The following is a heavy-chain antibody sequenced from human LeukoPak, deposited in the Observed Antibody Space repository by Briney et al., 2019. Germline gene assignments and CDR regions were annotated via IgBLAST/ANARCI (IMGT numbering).Heavy chain of an antibody. D-gene: IGHD3-22*01. J-gene: IGHJ3*02. CDR3: ARERARTKWVLRQWLLHAFDI. CDR2: ILRGSRT. CDR1: GFTFSNYS. V-gene: IGHV3-66*01. Sequence: GGCLRLSFAASGFTFSNYSMNWVRQAPGKGLERVDAILRGSRTHYADSMKSRVNICRDNLQNTIGLQMNRMRADGTAVYYCARERARTKWVLRQWLLHAFDIWGQGTMVTVSS.